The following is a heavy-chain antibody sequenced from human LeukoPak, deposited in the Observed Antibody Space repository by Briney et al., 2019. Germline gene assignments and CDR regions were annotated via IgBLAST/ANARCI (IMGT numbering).Heavy chain of an antibody. D-gene: IGHD2-15*01. Sequence: PSETLSLTCTVSGGSISSSSYYWGWIRQPPGKGLEWIGSIYYSGSTYYNPSLKSRVTISVDTSKNHFSLRLSSVTAADTAVYYCASRAHCSGGSCYGNWFDPWGQGTLVTASS. CDR3: ASRAHCSGGSCYGNWFDP. CDR1: GGSISSSSYY. V-gene: IGHV4-39*07. CDR2: IYYSGST. J-gene: IGHJ5*02.